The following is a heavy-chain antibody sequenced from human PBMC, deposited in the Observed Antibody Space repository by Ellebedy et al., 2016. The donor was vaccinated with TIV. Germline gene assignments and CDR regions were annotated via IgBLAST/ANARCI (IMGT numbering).Heavy chain of an antibody. D-gene: IGHD2-2*01. CDR3: ARAYQMPLGQCFQH. CDR2: IIPIFGTA. J-gene: IGHJ1*01. V-gene: IGHV1-69*13. Sequence: SVKVSXXASGGTFSSYAISWVRQAPGQGLEWIGGIIPIFGTANYTQKFQGRVTITADESTSTAYMEMSSLRSEDTAVYYCARAYQMPLGQCFQHWGQGTLVTVSS. CDR1: GGTFSSYA.